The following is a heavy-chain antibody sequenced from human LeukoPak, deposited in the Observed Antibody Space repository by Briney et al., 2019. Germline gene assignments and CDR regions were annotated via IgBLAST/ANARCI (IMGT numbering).Heavy chain of an antibody. CDR1: GFTFSSYE. V-gene: IGHV3-48*03. CDR3: ARRGGYYLHAFDI. CDR2: ISSSGSTI. J-gene: IGHJ3*02. D-gene: IGHD3-22*01. Sequence: QPGGSLRLSCAASGFTFSSYEMNWVRQAPGKGLEWVSYISSSGSTIYYADSVKGRFTISRDNAKNSLYLQMNSLRAEDTAVYYCARRGGYYLHAFDIWGQGTMVTVSS.